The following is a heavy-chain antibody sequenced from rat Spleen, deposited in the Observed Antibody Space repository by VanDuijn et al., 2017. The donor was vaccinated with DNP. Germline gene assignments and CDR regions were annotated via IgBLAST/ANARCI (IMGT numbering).Heavy chain of an antibody. CDR3: KLGGAY. CDR2: ISNSGSET. CDR1: GFSFNNYN. Sequence: EVHLMESGGGLVQPGRSLKLSCAASGFSFNNYNMAWVRQVPKKGLEWVASISNSGSETKYRDSVQGRFTISRDNAKNTLYLQMDSLRSEDTATYYCKLGGAYWGQGVMVTVSS. V-gene: IGHV5-25*01. D-gene: IGHD5-1*01. J-gene: IGHJ2*01.